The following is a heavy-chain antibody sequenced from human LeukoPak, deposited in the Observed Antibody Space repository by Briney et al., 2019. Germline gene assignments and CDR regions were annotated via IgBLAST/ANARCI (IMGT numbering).Heavy chain of an antibody. V-gene: IGHV1-69*04. CDR3: ARDLGESPNDY. CDR1: GGTFSSYA. D-gene: IGHD3-16*01. Sequence: ASVKVSCKASGGTFSSYAISWVRQAPGQGLEWMGRIISILGIANYAQKFQGRVTITADKSTSTAYMELSSLRSEDTAVYYCARDLGESPNDYWGQGALVTVSS. CDR2: IISILGIA. J-gene: IGHJ4*02.